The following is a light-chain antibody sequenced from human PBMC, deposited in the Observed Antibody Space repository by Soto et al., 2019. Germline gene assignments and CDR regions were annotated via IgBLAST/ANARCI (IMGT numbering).Light chain of an antibody. CDR3: QQRSNWPPLT. Sequence: EIEVTQSPATLSLSPGERATLSCRTSQSVGSYLAWYQKKPGQAPRLLIYDASNRATGIPARFSGVGSGRDFTLTISSLEPEDFAVYYCQQRSNWPPLTLGGGTKVEI. CDR2: DAS. J-gene: IGKJ4*01. V-gene: IGKV3-11*02. CDR1: QSVGSY.